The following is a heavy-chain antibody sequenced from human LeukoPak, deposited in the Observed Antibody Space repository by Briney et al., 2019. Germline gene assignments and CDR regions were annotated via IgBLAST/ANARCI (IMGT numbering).Heavy chain of an antibody. CDR1: GGSISSYY. V-gene: IGHV4-59*08. CDR3: ARPLHDYGDYDFGY. D-gene: IGHD4-17*01. CDR2: IYYSGST. J-gene: IGHJ4*02. Sequence: PSETLSLTCTVSGGSISSYYWSWIRQPPGKGLEWIGYIYYSGSTNYNPSLKSRVTISVDTSKNQFSLKLSSVTAADTAVYYCARPLHDYGDYDFGYWGQGTLVTVSS.